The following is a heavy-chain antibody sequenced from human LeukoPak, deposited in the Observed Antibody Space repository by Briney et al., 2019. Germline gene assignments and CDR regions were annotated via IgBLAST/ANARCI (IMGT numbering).Heavy chain of an antibody. Sequence: GGSLRLSCAASGFTFSSYAMSWVRQAPGKGLEWVSAISGSGGSTYYADSVKGRFTISRDNSKNTLYLQMNSLRAEDTAVYYCAKAQTGYSSSWYGWAFDYWGQGTLVTVSS. D-gene: IGHD6-13*01. CDR2: ISGSGGST. V-gene: IGHV3-23*01. J-gene: IGHJ4*02. CDR3: AKAQTGYSSSWYGWAFDY. CDR1: GFTFSSYA.